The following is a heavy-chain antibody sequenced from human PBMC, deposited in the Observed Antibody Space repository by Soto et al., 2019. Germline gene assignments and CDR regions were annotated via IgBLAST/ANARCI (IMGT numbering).Heavy chain of an antibody. J-gene: IGHJ4*02. CDR2: ISSSGTYI. CDR3: ATGYYYDNSGHSFDY. V-gene: IGHV3-21*06. D-gene: IGHD3-22*01. CDR1: GFTFSSYS. Sequence: PGGSLRLSCAASGFTFSSYSMNWVRQAPGRGLEWVSSISSSGTYIYYADSVKGRFTISRDNAKNSLYLQMNSLRVEDTAVYYCATGYYYDNSGHSFDYWGQGTLVTVSS.